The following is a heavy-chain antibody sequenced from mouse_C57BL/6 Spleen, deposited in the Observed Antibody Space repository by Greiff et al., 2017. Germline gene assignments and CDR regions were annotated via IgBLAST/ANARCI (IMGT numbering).Heavy chain of an antibody. D-gene: IGHD2-2*01. CDR1: GYTFTSYW. CDR3: ARSPYGYDGYFDV. CDR2: IHPNSGST. Sequence: QVQLQQSGAELVKPGASVKLSCKASGYTFTSYWMHWVKQRPGQGLEWIGMIHPNSGSTNYNEKFKSKATLTVDKSSSTAYMQLSSLTSEDSAVYYCARSPYGYDGYFDVWGTGTTVTVSS. V-gene: IGHV1-64*01. J-gene: IGHJ1*03.